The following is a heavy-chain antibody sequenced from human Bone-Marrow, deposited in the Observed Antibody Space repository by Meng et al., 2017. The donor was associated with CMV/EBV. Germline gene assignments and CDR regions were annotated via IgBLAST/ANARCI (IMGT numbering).Heavy chain of an antibody. D-gene: IGHD3-10*01. CDR2: IKQDGSEK. Sequence: GESLKISCAASGFTFSSYWMSWVRQAPGKGLEWVANIKQDGSEKYYVDSVKGRFTISRDNAKNSLYLQMNSLRAEDTAVYYCARTYYGSVYYGMDVWGQGTTVTVSS. V-gene: IGHV3-7*01. J-gene: IGHJ6*02. CDR3: ARTYYGSVYYGMDV. CDR1: GFTFSSYW.